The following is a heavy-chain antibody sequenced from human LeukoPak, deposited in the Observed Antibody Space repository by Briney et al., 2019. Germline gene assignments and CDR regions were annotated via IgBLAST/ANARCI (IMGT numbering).Heavy chain of an antibody. CDR2: INQSEST. D-gene: IGHD3-16*02. Sequence: SETLSLACAVHGGSFSDSDWSWIRQPPGKGLEWIGEINQSESTSSNASLKSRVTISIDKSKNQFSLTLSSVTAAATALYYCPRVSFDTRGHDAFDLWGQGTLVTVSP. CDR3: PRVSFDTRGHDAFDL. V-gene: IGHV4-34*01. J-gene: IGHJ3*01. CDR1: GGSFSDSD.